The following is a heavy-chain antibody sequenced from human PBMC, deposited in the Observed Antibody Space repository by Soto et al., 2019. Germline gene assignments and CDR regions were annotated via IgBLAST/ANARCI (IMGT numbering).Heavy chain of an antibody. CDR3: ARGYYDSRGQSNTFDV. CDR2: VHYSGGT. CDR1: GASISSSY. J-gene: IGHJ3*01. D-gene: IGHD3-22*01. Sequence: PSETLSLTCTVSGASISSSYWSWIRQSPGKGLEWIGYVHYSGGTKDNPSLNGRVSLSIDTSKNQFSLKLSSVAAADTAVYYCARGYYDSRGQSNTFDVWGQGTMVTVSS. V-gene: IGHV4-59*01.